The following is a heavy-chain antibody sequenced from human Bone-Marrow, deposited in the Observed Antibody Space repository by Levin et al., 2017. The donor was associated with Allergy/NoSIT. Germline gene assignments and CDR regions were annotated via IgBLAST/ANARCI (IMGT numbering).Heavy chain of an antibody. CDR1: GFTFSSYG. J-gene: IGHJ4*02. Sequence: GESLKISCAASGFTFSSYGMHWVRQAPGKGLQWVAAIWYDGSNKYYAESLKGRFSISRDNPKNTLYLQMNSLRPEDTAMYYCARGPGIPDYWGQGALVTVSS. CDR3: ARGPGIPDY. V-gene: IGHV3-33*01. CDR2: IWYDGSNK.